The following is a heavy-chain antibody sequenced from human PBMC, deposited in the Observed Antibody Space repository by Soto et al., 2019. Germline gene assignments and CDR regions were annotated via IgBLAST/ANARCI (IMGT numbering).Heavy chain of an antibody. CDR1: GYTFTGYY. CDR3: ARGFPQSSGWSFDP. Sequence: ASVKGSCKASGYTFTGYYMHWVRQAPGQGLEWMGWINPNGGGTSYAQKFQGRVTMTRDTSTSTAYMELSSLRSEDTAVYYCARGFPQSSGWSFDPWGQGTLVTVSS. CDR2: INPNGGGT. J-gene: IGHJ5*02. V-gene: IGHV1-2*02. D-gene: IGHD6-19*01.